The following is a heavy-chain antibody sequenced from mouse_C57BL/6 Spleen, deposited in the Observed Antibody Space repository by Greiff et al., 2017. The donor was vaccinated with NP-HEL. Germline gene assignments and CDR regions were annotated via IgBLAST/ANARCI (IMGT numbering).Heavy chain of an antibody. D-gene: IGHD4-1*01. CDR3: ARNWSYFDY. V-gene: IGHV1-69*01. CDR1: GYTFTSYW. Sequence: QVQLQQPGAELVMPGASVKLSCKASGYTFTSYWMHWVKQRPGQGLEWIGEIDPSDSYTNYNQKFKGKSTLTVDKSSSTAYMQLSSLTSEDSAVYYWARNWSYFDYWGQGTTLTVSS. J-gene: IGHJ2*01. CDR2: IDPSDSYT.